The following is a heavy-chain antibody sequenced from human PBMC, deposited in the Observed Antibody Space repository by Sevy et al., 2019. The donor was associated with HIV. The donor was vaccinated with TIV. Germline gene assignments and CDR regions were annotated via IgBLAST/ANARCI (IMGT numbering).Heavy chain of an antibody. J-gene: IGHJ4*02. CDR3: ACGTGTSDFDH. V-gene: IGHV3-15*01. Sequence: GGSLRLSCATSGFTFSDAWMNWVRQAPGKGLEWVARIKSKTDSGTRDFAAPVKGRFSISRDDSKNTVYLQMNSLKDEDTGVYFCACGTGTSDFDHWGQGTLVTVSS. CDR2: IKSKTDSGTR. D-gene: IGHD1-1*01. CDR1: GFTFSDAW.